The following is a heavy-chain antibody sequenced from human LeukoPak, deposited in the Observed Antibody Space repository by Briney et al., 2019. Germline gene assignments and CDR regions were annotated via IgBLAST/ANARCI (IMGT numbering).Heavy chain of an antibody. CDR3: ARPLGTITKGLLGV. V-gene: IGHV1-18*01. Sequence: ASVKVSCKASGYTFTNYGINWVRQAPGQGLEWMGWISAYNGNTNYAQKLQGRLTMTTDTSTSTAYMELRGLKSDDTAVYSCARPLGTITKGLLGVWGQGTTVTVS. J-gene: IGHJ6*02. CDR1: GYTFTNYG. CDR2: ISAYNGNT. D-gene: IGHD3-10*01.